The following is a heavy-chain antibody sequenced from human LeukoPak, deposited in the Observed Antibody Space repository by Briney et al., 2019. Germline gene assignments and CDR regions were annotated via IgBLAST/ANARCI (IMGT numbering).Heavy chain of an antibody. CDR3: AKDRGRYYDSSGYYWGYYFDS. J-gene: IGHJ4*02. D-gene: IGHD3-22*01. Sequence: GGSLRLSCAASGFTFSTYAVNWVRQAPGKGLEWVSAISGSGGSTYYADSVKGRFTISRDNSKNTLYLQMSSLRAEDTAVYYCAKDRGRYYDSSGYYWGYYFDSWGQGILVTVSS. V-gene: IGHV3-23*01. CDR1: GFTFSTYA. CDR2: ISGSGGST.